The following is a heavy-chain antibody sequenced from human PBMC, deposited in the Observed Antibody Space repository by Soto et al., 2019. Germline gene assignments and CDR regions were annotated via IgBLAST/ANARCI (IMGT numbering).Heavy chain of an antibody. CDR2: INPSGGST. CDR1: GYTFTSYY. D-gene: IGHD2-15*01. V-gene: IGHV1-46*01. Sequence: ASVKVSCKASGYTFTSYYMHWVRQAPGQGLEWMGIINPSGGSTSYAQKFQGRVTMTRDTSTGTVYMELSSLRSEDTAVYYCAREKRYCSGGSCWDYYYGMDVWGQGTTVTVSS. CDR3: AREKRYCSGGSCWDYYYGMDV. J-gene: IGHJ6*02.